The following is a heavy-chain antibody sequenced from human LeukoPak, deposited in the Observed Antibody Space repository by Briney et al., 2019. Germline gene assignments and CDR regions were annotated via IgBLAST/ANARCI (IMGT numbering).Heavy chain of an antibody. D-gene: IGHD2-15*01. CDR1: GFIFNNYA. J-gene: IGHJ4*02. CDR3: AKLRCSGGSCYSPFDY. V-gene: IGHV3-23*01. CDR2: ISGSGGST. Sequence: GGSLRLSCVASGFIFNNYAMSWVRQAPGKGLEWVSAISGSGGSTYYADSVKGRFTISRDNSKNTLYLQTNSLRAEDTAVYYCAKLRCSGGSCYSPFDYWGQGTLVTVSS.